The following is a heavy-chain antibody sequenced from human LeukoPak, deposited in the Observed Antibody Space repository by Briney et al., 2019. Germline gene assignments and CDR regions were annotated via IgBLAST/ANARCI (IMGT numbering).Heavy chain of an antibody. J-gene: IGHJ4*02. D-gene: IGHD2-15*01. CDR1: GYSFTSYW. V-gene: IGHV5-10-1*01. CDR2: IDPSDSYT. Sequence: GESLKISCKGSGYSFTSYWISWVRQMPGKGLEWMGRIDPSDSYTKYSPSFQGHVTISADKSISTAYLQWSSLKASDTAMYYCARLPRHCSGGSCHSINYWGQGTLVTASS. CDR3: ARLPRHCSGGSCHSINY.